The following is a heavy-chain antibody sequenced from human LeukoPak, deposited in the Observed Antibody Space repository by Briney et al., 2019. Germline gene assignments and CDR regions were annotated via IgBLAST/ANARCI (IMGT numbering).Heavy chain of an antibody. V-gene: IGHV4-34*01. D-gene: IGHD6-13*01. CDR1: GGSFSSYY. Sequence: PSETLTLTCAVSGGSFSSYYWSWIRQPPGKGLEWIGEIDHSGSTNYNPSLKSRVTISVDTSKSQFSLQLSSVTAADTAVYYCARNFPYSKLDYWGQGTLVTVSS. CDR2: IDHSGST. J-gene: IGHJ4*02. CDR3: ARNFPYSKLDY.